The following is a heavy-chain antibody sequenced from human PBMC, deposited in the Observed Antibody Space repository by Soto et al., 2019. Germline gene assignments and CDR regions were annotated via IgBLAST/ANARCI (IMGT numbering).Heavy chain of an antibody. CDR1: GGSISSGGYY. J-gene: IGHJ5*02. D-gene: IGHD1-26*01. CDR3: AREDSGSYLDWFDP. Sequence: SETLSLTCTVSGGSISSGGYYWSWIRQHPGKGLEWIGYIYYSGSTYYNPSLKSRVTISVDTSKNQFSLKLSSVTAADTAVYYCAREDSGSYLDWFDPRGQGTLVTVSS. CDR2: IYYSGST. V-gene: IGHV4-31*03.